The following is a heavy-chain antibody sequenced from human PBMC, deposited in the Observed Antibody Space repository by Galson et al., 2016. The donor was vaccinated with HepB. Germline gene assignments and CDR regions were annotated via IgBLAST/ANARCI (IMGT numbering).Heavy chain of an antibody. CDR2: MYYSGSP. Sequence: SETLSLTCTVSGGSVTSGPYYWHWIRQSPGKGLEYIGYMYYSGSPNYNPSLKSRVTISQDTSKNQFSLNLTSVPAADTAVYYCARSSAAGTAPFDFWGRGTMVTAS. CDR3: ARSSAAGTAPFDF. CDR1: GGSVTSGPYY. J-gene: IGHJ3*01. V-gene: IGHV4-61*01. D-gene: IGHD6-13*01.